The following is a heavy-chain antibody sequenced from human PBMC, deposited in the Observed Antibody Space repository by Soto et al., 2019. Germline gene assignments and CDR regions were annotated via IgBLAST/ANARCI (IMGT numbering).Heavy chain of an antibody. Sequence: ASVKVSCKASGYTFTSYDINWVRQATGQGLEWMGWMNPNSGNTGYAQKFQGRVTMTRNTSISTAYMELSSLRSEDTAVYYCARVGPWFHEARYYYYYMDVWGKGTTVTVSS. CDR2: MNPNSGNT. V-gene: IGHV1-8*01. J-gene: IGHJ6*03. D-gene: IGHD3-10*01. CDR1: GYTFTSYD. CDR3: ARVGPWFHEARYYYYYMDV.